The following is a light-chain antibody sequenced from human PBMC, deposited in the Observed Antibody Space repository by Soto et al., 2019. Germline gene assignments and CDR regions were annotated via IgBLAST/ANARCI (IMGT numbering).Light chain of an antibody. CDR2: GAS. CDR1: QSVSSSY. J-gene: IGKJ5*01. V-gene: IGKV3-20*01. Sequence: EIVLTQSPGTLSLSPGESATLSCRASQSVSSSYLAWYQQKPGQAPRLLIYGASNRATGIPDRFSGSGSGTDFTLTISRLEPEDFAVYYCQQYDSSPITFGQGTRLEIK. CDR3: QQYDSSPIT.